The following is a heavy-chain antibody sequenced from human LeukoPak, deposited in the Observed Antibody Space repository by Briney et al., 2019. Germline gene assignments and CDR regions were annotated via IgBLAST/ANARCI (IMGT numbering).Heavy chain of an antibody. CDR1: GYTFTSYG. V-gene: IGHV1-18*01. Sequence: ASVKVSCKASGYTFTSYGISWVRQAPGQGLEWMGWISAYNGNTNYAQKLQGRVTMTTDTSTSTAYMELRSLRSDDTAVYYCARADCSGGSCYSGIRDYMDVWGKGTTVTVSS. J-gene: IGHJ6*03. CDR3: ARADCSGGSCYSGIRDYMDV. CDR2: ISAYNGNT. D-gene: IGHD2-15*01.